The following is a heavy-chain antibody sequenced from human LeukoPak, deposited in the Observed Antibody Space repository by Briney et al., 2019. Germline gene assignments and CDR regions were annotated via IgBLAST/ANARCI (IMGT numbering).Heavy chain of an antibody. J-gene: IGHJ4*02. Sequence: PSETLSLTCTVSGGSISSSSYYWGWIRQPPGKGLEWIGSIYYGGSTYYNPSLKSRVTISVDTSKNQFSLKLSSVTAADTAVYYCARRGYGDYFDYWGQGTLVTVSS. CDR3: ARRGYGDYFDY. D-gene: IGHD4-17*01. CDR1: GGSISSSSYY. CDR2: IYYGGST. V-gene: IGHV4-39*01.